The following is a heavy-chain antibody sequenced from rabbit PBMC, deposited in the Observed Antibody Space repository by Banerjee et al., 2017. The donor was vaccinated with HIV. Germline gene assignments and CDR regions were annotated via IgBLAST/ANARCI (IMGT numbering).Heavy chain of an antibody. CDR3: ARADYGALHYFNL. CDR2: IGAGSSGTT. J-gene: IGHJ4*01. D-gene: IGHD2-1*01. CDR1: GFSFSSSYW. V-gene: IGHV1S45*01. Sequence: QEQLEESGGDLVKPGGTLTLTCTASGFSFSSSYWMWWVRQAPGKGLEWIACIGAGSSGTTYYASWAKGRFTISKTSSTTVTLQMTSLTAADTATYFCARADYGALHYFNLWGQGTLVTVS.